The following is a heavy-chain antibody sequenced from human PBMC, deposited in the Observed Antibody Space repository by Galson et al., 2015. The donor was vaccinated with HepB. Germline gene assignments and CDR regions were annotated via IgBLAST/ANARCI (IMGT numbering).Heavy chain of an antibody. J-gene: IGHJ4*02. CDR1: GFTFKNYP. V-gene: IGHV3-23*01. D-gene: IGHD1-26*01. Sequence: SLRLSCAASGFTFKNYPMTWVRQAPGKGLEWVSAISNSGYSTDYADSVKGRFTISRDNSKSTPSLQMSSLRAEDTAVYYCAKGISGSYPDYYFDFWGQGTLVTVSS. CDR2: ISNSGYST. CDR3: AKGISGSYPDYYFDF.